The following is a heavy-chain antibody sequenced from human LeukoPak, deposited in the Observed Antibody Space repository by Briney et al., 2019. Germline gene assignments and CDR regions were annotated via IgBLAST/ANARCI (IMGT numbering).Heavy chain of an antibody. J-gene: IGHJ4*01. Sequence: PGGSLRLSSAASAFTFSSYAMSWVRQAAGKGLEWVSAISGSGGSTYYADSVKGRFTISRDNSKNTLYLQMNSLRAEDTAVYYYVKEYGYSSSCFVNWGHGTVVTVSS. CDR2: ISGSGGST. CDR1: AFTFSSYA. V-gene: IGHV3-23*01. D-gene: IGHD6-13*01. CDR3: VKEYGYSSSCFVN.